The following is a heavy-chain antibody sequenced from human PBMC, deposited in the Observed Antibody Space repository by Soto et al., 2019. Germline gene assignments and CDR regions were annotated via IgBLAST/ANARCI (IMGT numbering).Heavy chain of an antibody. CDR2: IYYSGST. J-gene: IGHJ6*03. D-gene: IGHD2-15*01. V-gene: IGHV4-59*08. CDR1: GGSISSYY. Sequence: SETLSLTCTVSGGSISSYYWSWIRQPPGKGLEWIGYIYYSGSTNYNPSLKSRVTISVETSKNQFSLKLSSVTAADTAEYYCARAYGGYCSGGSCYGYYYYYMDVWGKGTTVTVSS. CDR3: ARAYGGYCSGGSCYGYYYYYMDV.